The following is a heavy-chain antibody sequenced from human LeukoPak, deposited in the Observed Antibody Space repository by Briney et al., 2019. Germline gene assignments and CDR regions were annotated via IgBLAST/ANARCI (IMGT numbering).Heavy chain of an antibody. CDR1: GYTFTDYY. Sequence: ASVKVSCKASGYTFTDYYMHWVRQAPGQGFEWMGWINPNDGDTNYAQKFQGRVTMTRDTSISIAHMEVSRLRSDDTAVYYCARANFLYCSSSTCLFDYWGQGTPVTVSS. CDR2: INPNDGDT. D-gene: IGHD2-2*01. CDR3: ARANFLYCSSSTCLFDY. V-gene: IGHV1-2*02. J-gene: IGHJ4*02.